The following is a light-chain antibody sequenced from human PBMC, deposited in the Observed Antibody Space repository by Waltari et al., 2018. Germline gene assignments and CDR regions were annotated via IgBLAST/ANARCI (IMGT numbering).Light chain of an antibody. V-gene: IGKV1-27*01. CDR3: QKNNSAPLT. J-gene: IGKJ4*01. Sequence: DMQMTQSPSSLSASVGDRVTITCRARQGINNYLDLYQQKPGKVPKLLIYAASTLQSGVPFRFSGSGSGTDFTLTIRSLKPEDVATYYCQKNNSAPLTFGGGTKVEIK. CDR1: QGINNY. CDR2: AAS.